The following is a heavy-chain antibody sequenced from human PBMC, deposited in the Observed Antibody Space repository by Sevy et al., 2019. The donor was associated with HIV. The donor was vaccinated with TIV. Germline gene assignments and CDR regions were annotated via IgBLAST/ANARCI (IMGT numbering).Heavy chain of an antibody. J-gene: IGHJ5*02. V-gene: IGHV1-69*13. CDR2: IIPLLGTA. Sequence: ASVKVSCKASGGTFTSYAISWVRQAPGLGLEWMGGIIPLLGTANYAQQFQGRVTITAEESTSTVYMELSSLRTEDTAVYYCARDNLAVAGRGWFDPWGQGTLVTVSS. D-gene: IGHD6-19*01. CDR3: ARDNLAVAGRGWFDP. CDR1: GGTFTSYA.